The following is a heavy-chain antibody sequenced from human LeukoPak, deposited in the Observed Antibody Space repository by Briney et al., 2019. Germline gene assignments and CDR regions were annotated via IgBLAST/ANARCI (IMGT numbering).Heavy chain of an antibody. CDR3: AKVELSAAGGELDP. CDR1: GFIFSNYA. CDR2: IRGNGDTT. V-gene: IGHV3-23*01. J-gene: IGHJ5*02. D-gene: IGHD6-13*01. Sequence: GGSLRLSCVASGFIFSNYAMSWVRQAPGKGLEWVSAIRGNGDTTYNADSVKGRFTISRDNSKNTLYLEMKSLRADDTALYYCAKVELSAAGGELDPWGQGTLVTVSS.